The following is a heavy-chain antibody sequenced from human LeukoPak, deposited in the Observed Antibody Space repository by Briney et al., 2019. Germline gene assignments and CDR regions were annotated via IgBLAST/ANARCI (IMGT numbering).Heavy chain of an antibody. D-gene: IGHD6-13*01. V-gene: IGHV4-59*01. CDR1: GGSISSYY. CDR2: IYYSGST. Sequence: SETLPLTCTVSGGSISSYYWSWIRQPPGKGLEWIGYIYYSGSTNYNPSLKSRVTISVDTSKNQFSLKLSSVTAADTAVYYCARSITSSWYGDFQHWGQGTLVTVSS. J-gene: IGHJ1*01. CDR3: ARSITSSWYGDFQH.